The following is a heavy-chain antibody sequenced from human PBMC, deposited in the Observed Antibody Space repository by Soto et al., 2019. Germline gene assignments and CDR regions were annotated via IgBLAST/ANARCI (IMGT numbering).Heavy chain of an antibody. D-gene: IGHD3-16*01. Sequence: PSETLSLTCTVSGGSISSTGYYWGWIRQPPGKGLEWIGSIYYSGSTSYNPSLKSRVTMSVDTSKNQLSLKVSSVTAADTAVYYCANAMGGVPAFDYWGQGTLVTVSS. CDR3: ANAMGGVPAFDY. V-gene: IGHV4-39*01. CDR1: GGSISSTGYY. CDR2: IYYSGST. J-gene: IGHJ4*02.